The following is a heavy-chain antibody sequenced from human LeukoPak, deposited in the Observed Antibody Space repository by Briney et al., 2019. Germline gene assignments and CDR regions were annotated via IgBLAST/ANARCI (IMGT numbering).Heavy chain of an antibody. D-gene: IGHD2-2*01. Sequence: ASVKVSCKVSGYTLTELSMHWVRQAPGKGLEWMGGFDPEDGETIYAQKFQGRVTMTEDTSTDTAYMELSSLRSGDTAVYYCATDYSQGARAQLPPGRYWGQGTLVTVSS. V-gene: IGHV1-24*01. CDR2: FDPEDGET. J-gene: IGHJ4*02. CDR3: ATDYSQGARAQLPPGRY. CDR1: GYTLTELS.